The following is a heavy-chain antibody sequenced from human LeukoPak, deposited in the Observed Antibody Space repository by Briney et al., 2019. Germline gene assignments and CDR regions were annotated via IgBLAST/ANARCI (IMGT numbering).Heavy chain of an antibody. CDR2: IGTTGDT. D-gene: IGHD2-2*01. V-gene: IGHV3-13*01. Sequence: GRSLRLSCAASGFTFSDYDMRWVRHATGKGLEWVSAIGTTGDTTYTGSVKGRITISRDNAKTTLYLQMNSLRVEDTAVYHCAGRYPPPSTSPTSYGMDVWGQGTTVTVSS. CDR3: AGRYPPPSTSPTSYGMDV. J-gene: IGHJ6*02. CDR1: GFTFSDYD.